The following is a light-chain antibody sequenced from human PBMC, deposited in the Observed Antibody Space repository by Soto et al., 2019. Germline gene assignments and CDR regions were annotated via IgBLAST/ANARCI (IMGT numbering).Light chain of an antibody. V-gene: IGKV3-11*01. Sequence: EIVLTQSPATLSLSPGERATLSCRASQSVSSYLAWYQQKPGQAPRLLIYDTSNRAAGFPARFSGSGSGTDFTLTISGPEPEDFAVYYCQQRSSWPRTFGQGTKLEIK. J-gene: IGKJ2*01. CDR1: QSVSSY. CDR3: QQRSSWPRT. CDR2: DTS.